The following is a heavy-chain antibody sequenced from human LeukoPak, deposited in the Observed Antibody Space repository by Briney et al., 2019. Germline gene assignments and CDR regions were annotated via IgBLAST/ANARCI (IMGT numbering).Heavy chain of an antibody. CDR1: GFTFSDYY. D-gene: IGHD6-19*01. CDR2: ISSSGSTI. Sequence: GGSLRLSCAASGFTFSDYYMSWIRQAPGKGLEWVSYISSSGSTIYYADSVKGRFTISRDNAKNSLYLQMNSLRAEDTAVYYCAREEAVAGIFDAFDIWGQGTMVTVSS. CDR3: AREEAVAGIFDAFDI. J-gene: IGHJ3*02. V-gene: IGHV3-11*01.